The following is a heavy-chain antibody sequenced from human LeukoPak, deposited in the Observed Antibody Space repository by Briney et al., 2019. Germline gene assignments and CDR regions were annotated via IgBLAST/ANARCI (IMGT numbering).Heavy chain of an antibody. D-gene: IGHD1-26*01. CDR1: GYTFTSYD. J-gene: IGHJ4*02. CDR2: MNPNSGHT. Sequence: ASVKVSCKASGYTFTSYDINWVRQATGQGLEWMGWMNPNSGHTGYTQRFQGGVTMTRNTSISRAYMELSSLRSEDTALYYCALIVGATLDFDYWGQGTLVTVSS. CDR3: ALIVGATLDFDY. V-gene: IGHV1-8*01.